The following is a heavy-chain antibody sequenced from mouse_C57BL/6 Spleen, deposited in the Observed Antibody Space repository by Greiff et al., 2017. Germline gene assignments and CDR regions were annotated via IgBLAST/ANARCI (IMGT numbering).Heavy chain of an antibody. CDR2: ISYDGSN. CDR1: GYSITSGYY. V-gene: IGHV3-6*01. Sequence: EVKLEESGPGLVKPSQSLSLTCSVTGYSITSGYYWNWIRQFPGNKLEWMGYISYDGSNNYNPSLKNRISITRDTSKNQFFLKLNSVTTEDTATYYCARDETAQATLDYWGQGTTLTVSS. CDR3: ARDETAQATLDY. J-gene: IGHJ2*01. D-gene: IGHD3-2*02.